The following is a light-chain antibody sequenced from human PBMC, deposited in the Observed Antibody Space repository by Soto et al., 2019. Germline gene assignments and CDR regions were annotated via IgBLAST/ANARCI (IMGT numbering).Light chain of an antibody. CDR1: QSVSSSY. V-gene: IGKV3-20*01. Sequence: EIVLTQSPGTLSLSPGERATLSCRASQSVSSSYLAWYQQKPGQAPRLLIYCASSRATGITDRFSGSGSGTDFTLTISRLETEDCAVYYCQQYGSSPLTFGVGTKVEIK. J-gene: IGKJ4*01. CDR3: QQYGSSPLT. CDR2: CAS.